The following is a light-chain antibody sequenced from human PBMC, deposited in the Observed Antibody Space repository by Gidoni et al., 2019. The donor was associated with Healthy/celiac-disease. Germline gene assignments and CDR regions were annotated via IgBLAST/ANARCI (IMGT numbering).Light chain of an antibody. CDR3: QQYNSYS. J-gene: IGKJ2*01. CDR2: DAS. CDR1: QSLSSW. V-gene: IGKV1-5*01. Sequence: DIQMTQSPSTLSASVGDRVTITCRASQSLSSWLAWYQQKPGKAPKLLSYDASSLESGVPSRFSGSGSGTEFTLTISSLQPDDFATYYCQQYNSYSFGQGTKLEIK.